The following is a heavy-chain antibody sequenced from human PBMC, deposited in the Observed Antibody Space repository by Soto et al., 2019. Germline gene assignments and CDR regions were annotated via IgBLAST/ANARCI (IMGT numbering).Heavy chain of an antibody. CDR2: INHRGST. Sequence: SETLSLTCVVYCGSFSGYYWSWIRQSPGKGLEWIGGINHRGSTNYNPSLESRVTISVDTSKNQFSLKLPSVTAADTAMYYCARDGFCTSTTCRVGNWFDPWGQGTLVTVSS. CDR3: ARDGFCTSTTCRVGNWFDP. CDR1: CGSFSGYY. V-gene: IGHV4-34*01. D-gene: IGHD2-2*01. J-gene: IGHJ5*02.